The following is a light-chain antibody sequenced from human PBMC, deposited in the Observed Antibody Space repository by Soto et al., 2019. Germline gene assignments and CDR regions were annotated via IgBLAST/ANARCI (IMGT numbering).Light chain of an antibody. CDR2: EVS. CDR3: CSYSSSGSLV. J-gene: IGLJ2*01. V-gene: IGLV2-14*01. Sequence: QSVLTQPASVSASPGQSITVSCTGTSSDIGGYNYVSWYQQHPGKVPKLLIYEVSNRPSGISNRFSASKSGNTASLTISGLQADDEGHYYCCSYSSSGSLVFGGGTKLTVL. CDR1: SSDIGGYNY.